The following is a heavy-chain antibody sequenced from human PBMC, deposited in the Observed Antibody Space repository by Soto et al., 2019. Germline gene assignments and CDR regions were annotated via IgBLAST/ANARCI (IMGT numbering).Heavy chain of an antibody. J-gene: IGHJ3*02. CDR2: LYYSGST. CDR3: ARQIEDSWNYDDFDI. CDR1: GGSISSSSYY. D-gene: IGHD1-7*01. V-gene: IGHV4-39*01. Sequence: SETLSLTCTVSGGSISSSSYYWGWIRQPPGKGLEWIGSLYYSGSTYYNPSLKSRVTISVDTSKNQFSLKLSSVTATDTAVYYCARQIEDSWNYDDFDIWGPGTMVTVS.